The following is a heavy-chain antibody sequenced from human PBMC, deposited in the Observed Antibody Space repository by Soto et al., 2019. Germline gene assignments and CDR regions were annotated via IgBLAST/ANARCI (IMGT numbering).Heavy chain of an antibody. Sequence: PSETLSLTCTVSGDSISSYYWTWIRQPPGKGLEWIGYIHYSVSTYYNPSLKCRVTILVDTSKNQFSLKLSFVTAADTAVYYCARANSRLFDPWGQGTLVTVSS. CDR2: IHYSVST. CDR1: GDSISSYY. V-gene: IGHV4-59*12. J-gene: IGHJ5*02. D-gene: IGHD3-22*01. CDR3: ARANSRLFDP.